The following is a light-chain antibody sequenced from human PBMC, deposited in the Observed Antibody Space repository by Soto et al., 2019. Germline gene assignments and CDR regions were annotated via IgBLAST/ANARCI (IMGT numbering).Light chain of an antibody. CDR1: QSISSW. V-gene: IGKV1-5*03. CDR2: KAS. Sequence: DIQMTRSPSTLSASVGDRVTITCRASQSISSWLAWYQQKPGKAPKLLIYKASSLESGVPSRFSGSGSGTEFTLTISSLQPDDFATYYCQQYNSYPETFGQGTKVDIK. J-gene: IGKJ1*01. CDR3: QQYNSYPET.